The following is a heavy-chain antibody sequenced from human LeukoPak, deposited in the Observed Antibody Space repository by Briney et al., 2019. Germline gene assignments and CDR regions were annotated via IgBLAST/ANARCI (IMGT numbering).Heavy chain of an antibody. CDR3: ARELGYCSGGSCYSGYGDYVQFNWFDP. CDR2: IYSCGST. V-gene: IGHV3-66*01. CDR1: GFTVSSNY. D-gene: IGHD2-15*01. Sequence: GGSLRLSCAASGFTVSSNYMSWVRQAPGKGLEWVSVIYSCGSTYYADSVKGRFTISRDNSKNTLYLQMNSLRAEDTAVYYCARELGYCSGGSCYSGYGDYVQFNWFDPWGQGTLVTVSS. J-gene: IGHJ5*02.